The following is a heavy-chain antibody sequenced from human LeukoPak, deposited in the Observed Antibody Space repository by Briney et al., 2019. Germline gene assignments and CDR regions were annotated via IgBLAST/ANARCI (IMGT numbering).Heavy chain of an antibody. V-gene: IGHV1-18*04. CDR1: GYTFTSYG. J-gene: IGHJ4*02. Sequence: ASVKVSCKASGYTFTSYGIGWVRQAPGQGLEWMGWISAYNGNTNYAQKLQGRVTMTTDTSTSTAYMELRSLRSDDTAVYYCARITMVRGVITRIDYWGQETLVTVSS. CDR2: ISAYNGNT. CDR3: ARITMVRGVITRIDY. D-gene: IGHD3-10*01.